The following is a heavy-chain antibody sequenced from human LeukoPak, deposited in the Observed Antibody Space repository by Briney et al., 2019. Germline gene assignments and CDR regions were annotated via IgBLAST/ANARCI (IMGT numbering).Heavy chain of an antibody. Sequence: GGSLKISCKGSGYGSGYSFTSHWIAWVRQMPGKGLEWMGIIYPRDSNTIYSPSFQGQVTISVDTSINTAYLQWISLKASDTAMYYCARHPIAAGGAYNWFDPWGQGTLVTVSS. J-gene: IGHJ5*02. D-gene: IGHD6-13*01. V-gene: IGHV5-51*01. CDR3: ARHPIAAGGAYNWFDP. CDR2: IYPRDSNT. CDR1: GYSFTSHW.